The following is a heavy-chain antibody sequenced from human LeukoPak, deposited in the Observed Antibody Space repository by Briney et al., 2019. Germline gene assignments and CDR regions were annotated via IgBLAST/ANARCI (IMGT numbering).Heavy chain of an antibody. CDR3: ARDLPLRGDGYDPNWFDP. D-gene: IGHD2-21*02. V-gene: IGHV1-18*01. CDR1: GYTFTSYG. CDR2: ISAYNGNT. J-gene: IGHJ5*02. Sequence: ASVKVSCKASGYTFTSYGISWVRQAPGQGLEWMGWISAYNGNTNYAQKLQGRVTMTTDTSTSTAYMELRSLRSEDTAVYYCARDLPLRGDGYDPNWFDPWGQGTLVTVSS.